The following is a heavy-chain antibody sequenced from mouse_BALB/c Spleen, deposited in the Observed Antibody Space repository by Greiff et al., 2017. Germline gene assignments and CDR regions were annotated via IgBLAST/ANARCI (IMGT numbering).Heavy chain of an antibody. Sequence: VQLKESGPGLVKPSQSLSLTCTVTGYSITSDYAWNWIRQCPGNKLEWMGYISYSGSTSYNQSLKSRIAITRDTSKNQFFLQLNSVTTEDTATYYCAGAMDYWGQGTSGTVSS. CDR3: AGAMDY. V-gene: IGHV3-2*02. CDR1: GYSITSDYA. CDR2: ISYSGST. J-gene: IGHJ4*01.